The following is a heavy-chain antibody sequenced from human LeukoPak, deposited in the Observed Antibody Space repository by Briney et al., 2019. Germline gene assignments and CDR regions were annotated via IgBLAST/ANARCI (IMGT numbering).Heavy chain of an antibody. V-gene: IGHV4-39*01. D-gene: IGHD6-13*01. CDR3: ARRSQTAAGRGIDY. CDR1: GGSISSSSSYY. CDR2: MSNSGST. Sequence: PSETLSLTCTVSGGSISSSSSYYWGWIRQPPGKGLEWIGTMSNSGSTYYNPSLKSRVTISGDTSKNQFSLKLSSVTAADTAVFYCARRSQTAAGRGIDYWGQGTLVTVSS. J-gene: IGHJ4*02.